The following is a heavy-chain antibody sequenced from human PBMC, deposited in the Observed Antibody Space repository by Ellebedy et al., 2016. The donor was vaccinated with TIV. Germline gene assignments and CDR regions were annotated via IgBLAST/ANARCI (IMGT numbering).Heavy chain of an antibody. CDR3: AKDRTPGDGYWVFDD. V-gene: IGHV3-23*01. Sequence: PGGSLRLSCAASGFTFSRYAMTWVRQAPGKGLEWVSGIVGSGAQKYADSVKGRFTISRDNSKSTVDLQMNSLRVEETAVYFCAKDRTPGDGYWVFDDWGQGTLVTVSS. D-gene: IGHD5-18*01. J-gene: IGHJ4*02. CDR2: IVGSGA. CDR1: GFTFSRYA.